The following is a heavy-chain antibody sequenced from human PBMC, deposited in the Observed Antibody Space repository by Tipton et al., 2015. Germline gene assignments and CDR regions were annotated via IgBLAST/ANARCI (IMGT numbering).Heavy chain of an antibody. Sequence: TLSLTCTVSGGSVGSASYYWSWIRQPPGKGLEWIGYIYYSGSTYYNPSLKSRVTISVDTSKNQFSLKLSSVTAADTAVYYCARAYCGGDCSQFDNWGQGTLVTVSS. J-gene: IGHJ4*02. CDR3: ARAYCGGDCSQFDN. D-gene: IGHD2-21*02. V-gene: IGHV4-61*01. CDR1: GGSVGSASYY. CDR2: IYYSGST.